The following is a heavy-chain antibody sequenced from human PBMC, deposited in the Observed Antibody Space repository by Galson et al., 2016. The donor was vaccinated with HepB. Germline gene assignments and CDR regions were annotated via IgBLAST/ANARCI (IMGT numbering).Heavy chain of an antibody. CDR1: GFTFSNYW. CDR2: INTDGTDT. D-gene: IGHD3-10*01. CDR3: ARSPRILWFEVDY. J-gene: IGHJ4*02. V-gene: IGHV3-74*01. Sequence: SLRLSCAVSGFTFSNYWMHWVRQAPGQGLVWAARINTDGTDTHYADSVKGRFTISSDNAKSTVYLQMDSLRVDDTAVYYCARSPRILWFEVDYWGQGILVTVSS.